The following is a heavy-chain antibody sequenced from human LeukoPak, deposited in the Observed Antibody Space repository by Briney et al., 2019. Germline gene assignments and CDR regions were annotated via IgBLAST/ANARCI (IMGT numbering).Heavy chain of an antibody. Sequence: GGSLRLSCAASGFTFSSYAMSWVRQAPGKGLEWVANIKQDGSEKYYVDSVKGRFTISRDNAKNSLYLQMNSLRAEDTAVYYCARVRVGYYYDSKAFDIWGQGTMVTVSS. CDR3: ARVRVGYYYDSKAFDI. J-gene: IGHJ3*02. CDR1: GFTFSSYA. V-gene: IGHV3-7*01. D-gene: IGHD3-22*01. CDR2: IKQDGSEK.